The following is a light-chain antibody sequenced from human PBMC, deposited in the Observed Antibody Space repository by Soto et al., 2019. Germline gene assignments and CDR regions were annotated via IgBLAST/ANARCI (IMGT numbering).Light chain of an antibody. Sequence: EILLTQSPATLSLFPGDRVTLSCSSIHAFNTRLALYQHKPCQAPRLLIYLTSNRAACIPSRFSGSGSGTDFTLTISDVEPEDSAVYCWHYRQSWPRTFGQGTKVDIK. CDR3: HYRQSWPRT. CDR1: HAFNTR. J-gene: IGKJ1*01. CDR2: LTS. V-gene: IGKV3-11*01.